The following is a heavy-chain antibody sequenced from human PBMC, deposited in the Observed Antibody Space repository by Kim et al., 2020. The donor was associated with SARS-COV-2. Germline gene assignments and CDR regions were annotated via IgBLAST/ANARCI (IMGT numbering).Heavy chain of an antibody. CDR3: ARGGDPYGDYGVDAFDI. D-gene: IGHD4-17*01. J-gene: IGHJ3*02. CDR1: GYTFTGYY. V-gene: IGHV1-2*04. CDR2: INPNSGGT. Sequence: ASVKVSCKASGYTFTGYYMHWVRQAPGQGLEWMGWINPNSGGTNYAQKFQGWVTMTRDTSISTAYMELSRLRSDDTAVYYCARGGDPYGDYGVDAFDIWGQGTMVTVSS.